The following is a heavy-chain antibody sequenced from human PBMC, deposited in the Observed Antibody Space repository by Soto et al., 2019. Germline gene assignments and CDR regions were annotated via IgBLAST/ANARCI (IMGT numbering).Heavy chain of an antibody. V-gene: IGHV5-51*01. J-gene: IGHJ4*02. CDR2: IYPDDSDT. CDR1: GFNFPTFW. Sequence: GESLKISCKHSGFNFPTFWIAWVRQMPGKGLEWMGTIYPDDSDTRYSPSFQGQVTISADKSIQTAYLQWGSLKAWDSALFYCARGKYVSPGGGLYLGGQGTPVT. CDR3: ARGKYVSPGGGLYL. D-gene: IGHD2-8*01.